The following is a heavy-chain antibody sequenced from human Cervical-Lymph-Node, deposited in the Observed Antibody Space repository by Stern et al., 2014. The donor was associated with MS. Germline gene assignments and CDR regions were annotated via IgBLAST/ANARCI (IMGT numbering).Heavy chain of an antibody. CDR2: ISYDGSNI. V-gene: IGHV3-30*18. J-gene: IGHJ4*02. CDR1: GFTFSSS. Sequence: MQLVESGGGVVQPGRSLRLSCAASGFTFSSSMHCVRQAPGKGLEWVAVISYDGSNIYYADSVKGRFTISRDNSKNTLYLQMNSLRAEDTAVYYCAKDQAVAGYFDYWGQGTLVTVSS. D-gene: IGHD6-19*01. CDR3: AKDQAVAGYFDY.